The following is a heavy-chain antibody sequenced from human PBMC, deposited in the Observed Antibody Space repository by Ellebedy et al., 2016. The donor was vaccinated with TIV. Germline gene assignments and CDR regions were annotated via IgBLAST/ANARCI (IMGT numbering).Heavy chain of an antibody. D-gene: IGHD3-10*02. CDR2: ISGGGGST. CDR1: GFTFSSYA. CDR3: AKIFSSVNYYGLGEHYYGMDV. Sequence: GGSLRLSXAASGFTFSSYAMSWVRQAPGKGLEWVSIISGGGGSTYYADSVKGRSTISRDNSKNTLYLQMSCLRAEDTAVYFCAKIFSSVNYYGLGEHYYGMDVWGQGTTVTVSS. J-gene: IGHJ6*02. V-gene: IGHV3-23*01.